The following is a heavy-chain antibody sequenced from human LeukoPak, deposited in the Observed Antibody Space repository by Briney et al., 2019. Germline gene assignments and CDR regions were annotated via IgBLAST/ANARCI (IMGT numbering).Heavy chain of an antibody. CDR3: ARVSTIFGVANYYFDY. V-gene: IGHV4-4*07. Sequence: QVQLQESGQGLVKPSETLSLTCTFSGGSISSYYWSWIRQRAGKGLEWIGRIYTSGSTNYNPSLKSRVTMSVDTSKNQFSLKLSSVTAADTAVYYCARVSTIFGVANYYFDYWGQGTLVTVSS. D-gene: IGHD3-3*01. CDR2: IYTSGST. J-gene: IGHJ4*02. CDR1: GGSISSYY.